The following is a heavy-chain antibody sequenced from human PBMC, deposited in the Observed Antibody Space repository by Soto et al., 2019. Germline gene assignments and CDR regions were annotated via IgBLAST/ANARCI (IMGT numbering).Heavy chain of an antibody. CDR1: EVTFASYD. Sequence: GGSLSLSCVASEVTFASYDMDWVRQAPGKGLEWVSLITSGGGGANYADSVKGRFIISRDNSKSTLSLRLNGLRAEDTAVYYCVKDRMNHNSVWDPFDIWGQGTMVTVSS. D-gene: IGHD1-26*01. J-gene: IGHJ3*02. CDR3: VKDRMNHNSVWDPFDI. CDR2: ITSGGGGA. V-gene: IGHV3-23*01.